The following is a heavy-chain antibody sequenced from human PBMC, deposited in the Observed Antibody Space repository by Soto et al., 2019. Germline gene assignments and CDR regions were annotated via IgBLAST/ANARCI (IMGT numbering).Heavy chain of an antibody. V-gene: IGHV4-31*03. CDR1: GGSISSGGYY. J-gene: IGHJ5*02. Sequence: QVQLQESGPGLVKPSQTLSLTCTVSGGSISSGGYYWSWIRQHPGKGLEWIGYIYYSGSTYYNPSLKSRVTISVDTSKNQFSLKLSSVTAADTAVYYCARDIGLIAVAFGGSWFDPWGQGTLVTVSS. D-gene: IGHD6-19*01. CDR3: ARDIGLIAVAFGGSWFDP. CDR2: IYYSGST.